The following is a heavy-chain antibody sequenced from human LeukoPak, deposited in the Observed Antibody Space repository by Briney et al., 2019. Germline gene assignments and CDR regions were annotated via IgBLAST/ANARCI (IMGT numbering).Heavy chain of an antibody. Sequence: PGGSLRLSCAASGFTFSSYAMSWVRQAPGKGLEWVSVIFSGGTTYYADSVKGRFTISRDNSKNTVYLQMNSLRVDETAVYYCARGNWNDRGFDSWGRGTLVTVSS. V-gene: IGHV3-53*01. CDR2: IFSGGTT. J-gene: IGHJ4*02. CDR3: ARGNWNDRGFDS. CDR1: GFTFSSYA. D-gene: IGHD1-20*01.